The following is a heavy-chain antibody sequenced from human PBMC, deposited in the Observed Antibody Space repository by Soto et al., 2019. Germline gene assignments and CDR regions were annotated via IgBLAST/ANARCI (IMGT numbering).Heavy chain of an antibody. D-gene: IGHD3-9*01. Sequence: SETLSLTCTVSVGSISSYYWSWIRQPPGKGLEWTGYIYYSGSTNYNPSLKSRVTISVDTSKNQFSLKLSSVTAADTAVYYCARRNWLDYYYGMDVWGQGTTVTVSS. CDR3: ARRNWLDYYYGMDV. CDR1: VGSISSYY. J-gene: IGHJ6*02. V-gene: IGHV4-59*01. CDR2: IYYSGST.